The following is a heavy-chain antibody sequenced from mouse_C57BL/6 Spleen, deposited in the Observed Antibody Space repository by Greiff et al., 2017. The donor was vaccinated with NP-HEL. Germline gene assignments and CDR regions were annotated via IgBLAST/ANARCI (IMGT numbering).Heavy chain of an antibody. Sequence: EVQRVESGGGLVKPGGSLKLSCAASGFTFSSYAMSWVRQTPEKRLEWVATISDGGSYTYYPDNVKGRFTISRDNAKNNLYLQMSHLKSEDTAMYYCARDRVYYDYWGQGTTLTVSS. V-gene: IGHV5-4*01. D-gene: IGHD3-3*01. CDR2: ISDGGSYT. J-gene: IGHJ2*01. CDR3: ARDRVYYDY. CDR1: GFTFSSYA.